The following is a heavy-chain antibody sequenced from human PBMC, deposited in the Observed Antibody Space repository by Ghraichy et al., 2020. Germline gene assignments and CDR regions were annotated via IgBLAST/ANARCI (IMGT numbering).Heavy chain of an antibody. D-gene: IGHD2-15*01. J-gene: IGHJ6*02. Sequence: SETLSLTCAVYGGSFSGYYWSWIRQPPGKGLEWIGEINHSGSTNYNPSLKSRVTISVDTSKNQFSLKLNSVTAADTAVYYCARLGVVVVAANYYYYGMDVWGQGTTVTVSS. CDR3: ARLGVVVVAANYYYYGMDV. V-gene: IGHV4-34*01. CDR2: INHSGST. CDR1: GGSFSGYY.